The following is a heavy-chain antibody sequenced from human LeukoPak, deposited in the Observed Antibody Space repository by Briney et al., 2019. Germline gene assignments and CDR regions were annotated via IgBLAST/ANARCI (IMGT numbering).Heavy chain of an antibody. CDR1: GGSISSYY. CDR3: ARQRRDSSGYYLGNNWFDP. CDR2: IYYSGST. D-gene: IGHD3-22*01. Sequence: PSETLSPTCTVSGGSISSYYWSWIRQPPGKGLEWIGYIYYSGSTNYNPSLKSRVTISVDTSKNQFSLKLSSVTAADTAVYYCARQRRDSSGYYLGNNWFDPWGQGTLVTVSS. J-gene: IGHJ5*02. V-gene: IGHV4-59*08.